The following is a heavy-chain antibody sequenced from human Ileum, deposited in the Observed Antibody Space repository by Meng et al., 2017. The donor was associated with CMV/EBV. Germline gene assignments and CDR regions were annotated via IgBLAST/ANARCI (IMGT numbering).Heavy chain of an antibody. CDR3: ARVGPDSGYDFDY. CDR1: GFSFSDCS. J-gene: IGHJ4*02. D-gene: IGHD5-12*01. V-gene: IGHV3-48*04. CDR2: ITGRSYTI. Sequence: GESLKISCAASGFSFSDCSMSWVRQSPGKGLEWISYITGRSYTIYYADSVEGRFTISRDNAENSLYLQMSSLRAEDTAVYYCARVGPDSGYDFDYWGQETLVTVSS.